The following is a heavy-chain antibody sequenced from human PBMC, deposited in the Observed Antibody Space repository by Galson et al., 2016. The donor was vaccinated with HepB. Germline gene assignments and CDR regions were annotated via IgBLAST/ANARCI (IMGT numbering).Heavy chain of an antibody. Sequence: SLRLSCATSGFTFSSYWMTWVRQAPGKGLEWVANINQDGIEKYYVGSVEGRFTISRDNAKKSLYLQMDSLRAEDTAVYYCARSVEPSWGQGTRVTVSS. CDR3: ARSVEPS. CDR2: INQDGIEK. J-gene: IGHJ5*02. D-gene: IGHD1-14*01. CDR1: GFTFSSYW. V-gene: IGHV3-7*01.